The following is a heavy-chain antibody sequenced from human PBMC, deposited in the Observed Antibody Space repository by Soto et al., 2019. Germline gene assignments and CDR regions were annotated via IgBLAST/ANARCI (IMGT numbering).Heavy chain of an antibody. Sequence: EVQLVESGGGLVQPGESLRLSCAASGFTFSSYSMNWVRQAPGKGLEWVSYISSSSSTIYYADSVKGRFTISRDNAKNSLYLQMNSLRDKDTAVYYCARSLGPFGSGQFDYWGQGTLVTVSS. CDR3: ARSLGPFGSGQFDY. V-gene: IGHV3-48*02. CDR2: ISSSSSTI. D-gene: IGHD3-16*01. J-gene: IGHJ4*02. CDR1: GFTFSSYS.